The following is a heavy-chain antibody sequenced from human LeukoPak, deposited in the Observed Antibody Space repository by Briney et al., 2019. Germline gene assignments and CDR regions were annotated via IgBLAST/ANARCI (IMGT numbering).Heavy chain of an antibody. Sequence: GSLRLSCAASEFTFSTYGMHWVRQAPGKGLEWVAVISYAGSYKLYADSVKGRFTISRDNSKSTLYLQMNSLRAEDTAVYYCAKDRYSGLNSIDYWGQGTLDTVST. J-gene: IGHJ4*02. CDR3: AKDRYSGLNSIDY. CDR1: EFTFSTYG. D-gene: IGHD6-13*01. V-gene: IGHV3-30*18. CDR2: ISYAGSYK.